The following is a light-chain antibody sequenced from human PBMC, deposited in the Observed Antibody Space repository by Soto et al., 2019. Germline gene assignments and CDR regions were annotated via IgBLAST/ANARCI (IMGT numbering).Light chain of an antibody. CDR2: EVS. Sequence: QSALTQPASVSGSPGQSITISCTGTSSDVGSYNLVSWYQHHPGKAPKLMIYEVSKRPSGVSNRFSGSKSGNSASLTISGLQAEDEADYYCCSYSGSKDVVFGGVTKVTVL. V-gene: IGLV2-23*02. CDR1: SSDVGSYNL. J-gene: IGLJ2*01. CDR3: CSYSGSKDVV.